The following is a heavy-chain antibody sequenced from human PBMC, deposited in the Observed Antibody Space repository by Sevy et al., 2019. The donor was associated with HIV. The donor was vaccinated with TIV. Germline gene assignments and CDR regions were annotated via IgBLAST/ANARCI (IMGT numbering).Heavy chain of an antibody. J-gene: IGHJ3*01. CDR2: IKQDGSQK. Sequence: GESLKISCAASGFTFSDYWMSWVRQAPGKGLEWVANIKQDGSQKYFVDSVKGRFTISRDNAKNSLYLQMDNLRAEDTAVYYCARKVRDMWGQGTMLTVSS. CDR1: GFTFSDYW. V-gene: IGHV3-7*01. CDR3: ARKVRDM.